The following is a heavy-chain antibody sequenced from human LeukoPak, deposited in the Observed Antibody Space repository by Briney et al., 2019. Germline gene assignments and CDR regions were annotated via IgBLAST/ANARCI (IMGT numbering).Heavy chain of an antibody. J-gene: IGHJ5*02. Sequence: GESLKISCKGSGYSFTSYCIGWVRQMPGKGLEWMGIIYPGDSDTRYSPSFQGQVTISADKSISTAYLQWSSLKASDTAMYYCARQRSSSTFPFDPWGQGTLVTVSS. D-gene: IGHD6-6*01. CDR3: ARQRSSSTFPFDP. CDR1: GYSFTSYC. CDR2: IYPGDSDT. V-gene: IGHV5-51*01.